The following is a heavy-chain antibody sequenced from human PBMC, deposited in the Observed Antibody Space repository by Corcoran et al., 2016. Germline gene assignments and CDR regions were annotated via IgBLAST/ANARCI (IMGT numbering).Heavy chain of an antibody. D-gene: IGHD3-10*01. V-gene: IGHV6-1*01. CDR2: TYYRSKWYN. Sequence: QVQLQQSGPGLVQPSQTLSLTCAISGDSVSSNSAAWTWVRQSPSRGLEWLGRTYYRSKWYNDYAVSVKSRITSNPDTSKNQFSLQLNSGTPEDTAVYYCARLPRRIWFGEVLGRYYGGMDVGGQGTTVTVSS. CDR1: GDSVSSNSAA. CDR3: ARLPRRIWFGEVLGRYYGGMDV. J-gene: IGHJ6*02.